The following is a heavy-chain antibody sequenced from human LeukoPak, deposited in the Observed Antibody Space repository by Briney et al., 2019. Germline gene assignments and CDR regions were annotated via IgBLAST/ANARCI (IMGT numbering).Heavy chain of an antibody. D-gene: IGHD3-10*01. CDR1: GFTFSSCG. Sequence: GGSLRLSCAASGFTFSSCGMHWVRQAPGKGLEWVAVIWYGGSSTHYADSVKGRFTISRDNSKNTLYLQMNSLRAEDTAVYYCATDGSKVREVIAYYFDYWGQGALVTVSS. CDR3: ATDGSKVREVIAYYFDY. V-gene: IGHV3-33*08. J-gene: IGHJ4*02. CDR2: IWYGGSST.